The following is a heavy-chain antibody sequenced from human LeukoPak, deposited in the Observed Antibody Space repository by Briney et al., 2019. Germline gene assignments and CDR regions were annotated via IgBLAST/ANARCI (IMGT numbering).Heavy chain of an antibody. CDR2: ISTSGSYT. Sequence: KPGGSLRLSCAASGFIFSDHYMSWIRQAPGEGLEWVSYISTSGSYTNYADSVKGRFTISRDNAKNSLYLQMNSLRADDTAMYYCAKEGYSGYYAFDIWGQGTMVTVSS. D-gene: IGHD5-12*01. CDR1: GFIFSDHY. CDR3: AKEGYSGYYAFDI. V-gene: IGHV3-11*05. J-gene: IGHJ3*02.